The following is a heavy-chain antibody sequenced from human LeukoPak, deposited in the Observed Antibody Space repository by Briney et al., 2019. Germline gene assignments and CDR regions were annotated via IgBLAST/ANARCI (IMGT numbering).Heavy chain of an antibody. Sequence: SVKVSCKASGGTFSSYAISWVRQAPGQGLEWMGRIIPILGIANYAQKFQGRVTMTRNTSISTAYMELSSLRSEDTAVYYCARPYSSSWLGENWFDPWGQGILVTVSS. J-gene: IGHJ5*02. CDR1: GGTFSSYA. CDR2: IIPILGIA. D-gene: IGHD6-13*01. CDR3: ARPYSSSWLGENWFDP. V-gene: IGHV1-69*04.